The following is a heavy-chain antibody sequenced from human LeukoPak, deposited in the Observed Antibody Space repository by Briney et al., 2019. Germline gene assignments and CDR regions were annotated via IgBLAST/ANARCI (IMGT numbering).Heavy chain of an antibody. CDR2: ISWNSGSI. D-gene: IGHD3-3*01. CDR3: ARDNYDFWSGYYYYYYMDV. CDR1: GFTFDDYA. J-gene: IGHJ6*03. Sequence: GRSLRLSCAASGFTFDDYAMHWVRQAPGKGLEWVSGISWNSGSIGYADSVKGRFTISRDNAKNSLYLQMNSLRAEDTAVYYCARDNYDFWSGYYYYYYMDVWGKGTTVTVSS. V-gene: IGHV3-9*01.